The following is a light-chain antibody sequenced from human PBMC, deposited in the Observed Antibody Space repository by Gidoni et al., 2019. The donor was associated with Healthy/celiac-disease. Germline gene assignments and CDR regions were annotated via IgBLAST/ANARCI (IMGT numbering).Light chain of an antibody. J-gene: IGKJ1*01. CDR1: QGIRND. CDR3: LQDYNYPRT. V-gene: IGKV1-6*01. Sequence: AIQMTPSPSSLSASVGDRVTITCRASQGIRNDLGWYQQKPGKAPKLLIYAASSLQSGVPSRFSGSGSGTDFTLTISSLQTEDFATYYCLQDYNYPRTFGQGTKVEIK. CDR2: AAS.